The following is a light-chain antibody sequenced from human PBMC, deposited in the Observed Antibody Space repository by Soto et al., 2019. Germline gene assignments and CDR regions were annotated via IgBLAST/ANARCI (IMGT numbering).Light chain of an antibody. CDR3: YQYNSWPLLT. Sequence: EIVMTQSPATLSVSPGERATLSCRASQSVSSNLAWYPQKPGQAPRLLIYGASTRATGIPARFSGSGSGRDSAVYISARRLIACDYNERYQYNSWPLLTFGGGTKVEIK. CDR1: QSVSSN. CDR2: GAS. V-gene: IGKV3-15*01. J-gene: IGKJ4*01.